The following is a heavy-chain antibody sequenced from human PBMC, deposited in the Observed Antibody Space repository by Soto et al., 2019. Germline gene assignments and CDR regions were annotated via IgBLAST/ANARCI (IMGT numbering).Heavy chain of an antibody. Sequence: ASVKVSCKASGYTFTGYYMHWVRQAPGQGLEWMGWINPNSGGTNYAQKFQGRVTMTRDTSISTAYMELSRLRSDDTAVYYCARGGSGSYHNHHYYYGMDVWGQGTTVTVSS. CDR1: GYTFTGYY. D-gene: IGHD3-10*01. CDR3: ARGGSGSYHNHHYYYGMDV. CDR2: INPNSGGT. J-gene: IGHJ6*02. V-gene: IGHV1-2*02.